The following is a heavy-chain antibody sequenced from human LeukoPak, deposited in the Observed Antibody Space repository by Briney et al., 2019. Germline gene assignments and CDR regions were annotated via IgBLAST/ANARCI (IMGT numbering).Heavy chain of an antibody. CDR3: TTFGIDWSLSY. J-gene: IGHJ4*02. CDR2: INTDGSYI. Sequence: PGGSLRLSCAASGSIFSSWWMIWFRRLPGKGLVSVSHINTDGSYIRYADSVKGRFTISRDNAKNTLYLQMNSLRPEDTGVYYCTTFGIDWSLSYWGQGALVTVSS. V-gene: IGHV3-74*01. CDR1: GSIFSSWW. D-gene: IGHD3-9*01.